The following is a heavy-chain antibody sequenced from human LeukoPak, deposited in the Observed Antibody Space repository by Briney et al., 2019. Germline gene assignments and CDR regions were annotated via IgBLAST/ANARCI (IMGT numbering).Heavy chain of an antibody. CDR2: IYYSGST. J-gene: IGHJ4*02. V-gene: IGHV4-28*01. Sequence: SETLSLTCAVSGYSISSDNWWGWIRQPPGKGLEWIGYIYYSGSTNYNPSLKSRVTISVDTSKNQFSLKMNSVTAADTAVYYCARLASSGWSHCDYWGQGTLVTVSS. CDR3: ARLASSGWSHCDY. D-gene: IGHD6-19*01. CDR1: GYSISSDNW.